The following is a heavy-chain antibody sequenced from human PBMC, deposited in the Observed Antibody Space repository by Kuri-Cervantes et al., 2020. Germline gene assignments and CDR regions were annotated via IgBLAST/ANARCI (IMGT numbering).Heavy chain of an antibody. CDR1: GWTFTSYY. Sequence: VQETFKASGWTFTSYYMNWVRQPPGQGLEWMGIINPSGGSTSYAQKCQGRVTMTRDTSTSTVYMEMSSLRSDDTAVYYCVRDLKEGHRYYYDSSGYYAFDIWGQGTMVTVSS. CDR2: INPSGGST. V-gene: IGHV1-46*01. J-gene: IGHJ3*02. D-gene: IGHD3-22*01. CDR3: VRDLKEGHRYYYDSSGYYAFDI.